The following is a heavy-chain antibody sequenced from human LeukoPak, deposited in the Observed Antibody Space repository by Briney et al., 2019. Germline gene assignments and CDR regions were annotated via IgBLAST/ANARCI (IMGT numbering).Heavy chain of an antibody. D-gene: IGHD6-13*01. Sequence: GGSLRLSCAASGFTFSSYAMHWVRQAPGKGLEWVAVISYDGSNKYYADSVKGRFTISRDNSKNTLYLQMNSLRAEDTAVYYCARDKMGEYSSSWSDAFDIWGQGTMVTVSS. CDR1: GFTFSSYA. CDR2: ISYDGSNK. V-gene: IGHV3-30*14. J-gene: IGHJ3*02. CDR3: ARDKMGEYSSSWSDAFDI.